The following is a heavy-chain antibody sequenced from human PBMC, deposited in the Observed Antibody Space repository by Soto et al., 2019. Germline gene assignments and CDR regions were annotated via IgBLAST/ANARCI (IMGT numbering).Heavy chain of an antibody. J-gene: IGHJ5*02. CDR3: ARNSSPGWFDP. D-gene: IGHD6-13*01. Sequence: GGSLRLSCAASGFTFSSYWISWVRQAPGKGLEWVANIKQDGSEKYYVDSVKGRFTISRDNAKNSLYLQMNSLRAEDTAVYYCARNSSPGWFDPWGQGTLVTVSS. V-gene: IGHV3-7*03. CDR1: GFTFSSYW. CDR2: IKQDGSEK.